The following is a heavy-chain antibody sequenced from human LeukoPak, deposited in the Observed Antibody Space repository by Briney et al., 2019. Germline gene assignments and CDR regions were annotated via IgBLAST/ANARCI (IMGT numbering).Heavy chain of an antibody. CDR2: IYHSGST. CDR3: ARDVTLGATYTYYYGLDV. CDR1: GYSISSGYY. D-gene: IGHD1-26*01. J-gene: IGHJ6*02. V-gene: IGHV4-38-2*02. Sequence: PSETLSLTCTVSGYSISSGYYWDWIRQPPGKGLEWIGSIYHSGSTYYNPSLKSRVTISVDTSKNQFSLKLSSVTAADTAVYYCARDVTLGATYTYYYGLDVWGQGTTVTVSS.